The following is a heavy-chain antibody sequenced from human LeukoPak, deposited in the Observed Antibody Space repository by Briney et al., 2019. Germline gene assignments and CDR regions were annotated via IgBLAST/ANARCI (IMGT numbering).Heavy chain of an antibody. V-gene: IGHV3-30*04. Sequence: PGRSLRLSCAASGFTFSSYAMHWVRQAPGKGLEWVAVISYDGSNKYYADSVKGRFTISGDNSKNTLYLQMNSLRAEDTAVYYCARDGYSSGWYVGWFDPWGQGTLVTVSS. CDR2: ISYDGSNK. J-gene: IGHJ5*02. D-gene: IGHD6-19*01. CDR1: GFTFSSYA. CDR3: ARDGYSSGWYVGWFDP.